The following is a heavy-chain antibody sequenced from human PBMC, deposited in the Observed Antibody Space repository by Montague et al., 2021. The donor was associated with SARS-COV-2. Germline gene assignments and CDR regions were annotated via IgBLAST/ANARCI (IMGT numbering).Heavy chain of an antibody. J-gene: IGHJ6*02. CDR2: IYYSGST. CDR1: GGSISSGGYY. Sequence: TLSLTCTVSGGSISSGGYYWSWIRQHPGKGLEWIGYIYYSGSTSYNPSLKSRVTISVDTSKNQFSLKLSSVTAADTAVYYCATESLGYCSSTSCYGPHYGMDVWGQGTTVTVSS. V-gene: IGHV4-31*03. CDR3: ATESLGYCSSTSCYGPHYGMDV. D-gene: IGHD2-2*01.